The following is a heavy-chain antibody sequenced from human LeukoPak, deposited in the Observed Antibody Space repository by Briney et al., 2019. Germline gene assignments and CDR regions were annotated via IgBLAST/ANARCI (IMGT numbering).Heavy chain of an antibody. CDR3: ARDLGRGSEGYYYYYYGMDV. CDR1: GFTFSNNW. D-gene: IGHD3-10*01. V-gene: IGHV3-48*04. J-gene: IGHJ6*02. CDR2: ISSSSITI. Sequence: GGSLRLSCAASGFTFSNNWMSWVRQAPGKGLEWISYISSSSITIYYADSVKGRFTISRDNAKNSLYLQMNSLRAEDTAVYYCARDLGRGSEGYYYYYYGMDVWGQGTTVTVSS.